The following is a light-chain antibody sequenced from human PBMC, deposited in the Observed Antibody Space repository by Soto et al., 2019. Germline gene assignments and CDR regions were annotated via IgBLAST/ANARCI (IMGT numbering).Light chain of an antibody. J-gene: IGLJ1*01. V-gene: IGLV2-14*01. CDR1: TNDVGGYNY. CDR2: EVS. CDR3: NSYTSSTSLPYV. Sequence: QSVLTQPASVSGSPGQSITISCTGTTNDVGGYNYVSWYQQHPGKAPKLLIFEVSSRPSGVSNRFSGSKSGNTASLAISALQAEDEADYFCNSYTSSTSLPYVFGTGTNATVL.